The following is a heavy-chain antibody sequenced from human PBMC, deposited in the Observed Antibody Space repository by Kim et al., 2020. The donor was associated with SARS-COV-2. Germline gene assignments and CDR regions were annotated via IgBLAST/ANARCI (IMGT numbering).Heavy chain of an antibody. J-gene: IGHJ6*02. D-gene: IGHD7-27*01. Sequence: ASVKVSCKASGYTFTSYAMHWVRQAPGQRLEWMGWINAGNGNTKYSQKFQGRVTITRDTSASTAYMELSSLRSEDTAVYYCARDLGFYAGWGTWVFSPRGYYYGMDVWGQGTTVTVSS. CDR1: GYTFTSYA. CDR3: ARDLGFYAGWGTWVFSPRGYYYGMDV. V-gene: IGHV1-3*01. CDR2: INAGNGNT.